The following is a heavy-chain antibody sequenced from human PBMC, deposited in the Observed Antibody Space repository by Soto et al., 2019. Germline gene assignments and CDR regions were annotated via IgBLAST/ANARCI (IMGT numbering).Heavy chain of an antibody. D-gene: IGHD3-16*01. CDR3: AKDRRAGGNSAFYFDF. CDR2: ISATGGGT. V-gene: IGHV3-23*01. CDR1: GFKFSNYA. J-gene: IGHJ4*02. Sequence: GGSLRLSCAASGFKFSNYAMSWVRQAPGKGLEWVSLISATGGGTYYADSVKGRFTISRDNSHNTLYLQVHSLTADDTAVYYCAKDRRAGGNSAFYFDFWGQGAQVTVYS.